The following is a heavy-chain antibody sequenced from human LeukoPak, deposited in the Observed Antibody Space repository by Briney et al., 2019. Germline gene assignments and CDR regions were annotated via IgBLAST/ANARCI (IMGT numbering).Heavy chain of an antibody. CDR2: IYYSGST. CDR1: GGSISSSSYY. CDR3: ARDRRETEMATENFDY. J-gene: IGHJ4*02. V-gene: IGHV4-39*07. Sequence: PSETLSLTCTVSGGSISSSSYYWGWIRQPPGKGLEWIGSIYYSGSTYYNPSLKSRVTISVATSKNQFSLKLSSVTAADTAVYYCARDRRETEMATENFDYWGQGTLVTVSS. D-gene: IGHD5-24*01.